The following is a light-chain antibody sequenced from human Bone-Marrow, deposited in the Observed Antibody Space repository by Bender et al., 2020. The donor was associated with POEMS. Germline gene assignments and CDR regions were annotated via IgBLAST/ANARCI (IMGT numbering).Light chain of an antibody. CDR1: NLGDKN. J-gene: IGLJ3*02. CDR2: QHS. CDR3: QAWDSNIVV. Sequence: SYEVTQPPAVSVSPGLTVTITCSGDNLGDKNVCWYQKMSGQSPLLVIYQHSKRPSGIPERFSGSTSGNTATLTISGTQAIDEADYFCQAWDSNIVVFGGGTKLTVL. V-gene: IGLV3-1*01.